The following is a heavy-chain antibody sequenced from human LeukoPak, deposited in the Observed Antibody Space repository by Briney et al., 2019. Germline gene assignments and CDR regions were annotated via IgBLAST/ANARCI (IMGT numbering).Heavy chain of an antibody. D-gene: IGHD1-26*01. CDR1: GFSISSGYY. J-gene: IGHJ4*02. Sequence: PSETLSLTCTVSGFSISSGYYWVWVRQPPGKGLEWIGSIYHSGTTYYNPSLRSRVTISVDTSKNQFSLKLSSVTAADTAVYYCVKEPGGNHFWGQGTLVTVSS. CDR2: IYHSGTT. V-gene: IGHV4-38-2*02. CDR3: VKEPGGNHF.